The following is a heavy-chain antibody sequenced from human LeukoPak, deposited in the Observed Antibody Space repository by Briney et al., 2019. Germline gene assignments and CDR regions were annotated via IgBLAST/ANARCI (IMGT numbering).Heavy chain of an antibody. Sequence: SETLSLTCTVSGGSLSSYYWSWIRQPPGKGLEWIGYIYYSGSTNYNPSLKSRVTISVDTSKNQFSLKLSSVTAADTAVYYCARDTAMGNFDYWGQGTLVTVSS. D-gene: IGHD5-18*01. CDR2: IYYSGST. CDR1: GGSLSSYY. V-gene: IGHV4-59*01. CDR3: ARDTAMGNFDY. J-gene: IGHJ4*02.